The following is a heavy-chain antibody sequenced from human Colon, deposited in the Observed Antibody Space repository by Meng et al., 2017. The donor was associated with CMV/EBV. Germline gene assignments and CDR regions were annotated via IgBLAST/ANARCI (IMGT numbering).Heavy chain of an antibody. CDR1: GYSFTSFG. J-gene: IGHJ4*02. CDR2: ISAHNGMT. Sequence: ASVKVSCKASGYSFTSFGINWVRQAPGQGLEWMGWISAHNGMTTYAQKVQDRVTLTTDTSTSTAYMELRSLRSDDTAVYYCVKERSNWLENWGQGMVVTVSS. CDR3: VKERSNWLEN. D-gene: IGHD1-1*01. V-gene: IGHV1-18*04.